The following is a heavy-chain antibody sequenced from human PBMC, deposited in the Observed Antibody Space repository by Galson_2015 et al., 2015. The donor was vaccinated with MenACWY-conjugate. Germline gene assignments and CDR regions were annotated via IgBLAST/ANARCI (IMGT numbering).Heavy chain of an antibody. CDR3: ARDYCSSTSCYFDY. CDR1: GFTFRNYW. D-gene: IGHD2-2*01. V-gene: IGHV3-33*08. J-gene: IGHJ4*02. Sequence: SLRLSCAASGFTFRNYWMHWVRQAPGKGLEWVAVIWSDGSNKYSADSVQGRFTISRDNSKSTLYLQMNSLRAEDTSVYYCARDYCSSTSCYFDYWGQGTLVTVSS. CDR2: IWSDGSNK.